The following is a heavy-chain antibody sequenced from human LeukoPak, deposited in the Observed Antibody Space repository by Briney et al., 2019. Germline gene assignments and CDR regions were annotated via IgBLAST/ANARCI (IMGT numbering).Heavy chain of an antibody. J-gene: IGHJ4*02. D-gene: IGHD2-2*01. CDR1: GGSISSYY. CDR2: IYTSGST. Sequence: PSETLSLTCTVSGGSISSYYWSWIRQPAGKGLEWIGRIYTSGSTNYNPSLKSRVTISVDTSKNQFSLKLSSVTAADTAVYYCARVKGGYCSSTSCYHDYWGQGTLVTVSS. CDR3: ARVKGGYCSSTSCYHDY. V-gene: IGHV4-4*07.